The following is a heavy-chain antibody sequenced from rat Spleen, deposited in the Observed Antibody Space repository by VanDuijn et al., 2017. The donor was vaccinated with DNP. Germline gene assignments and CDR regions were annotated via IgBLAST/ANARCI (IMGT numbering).Heavy chain of an antibody. CDR2: ISPSGSRT. Sequence: EVQLVESGGGLVQPGRSLKLSCAASGFTFSNYYMAWVRQAPKKGLEWVAAISPSGSRTYYLDSVKGRFTISRDDAKSSPYLQMNSLKPEDTATYYCARDYYGSYGAMDPWGQGTSVTVSS. J-gene: IGHJ4*01. CDR1: GFTFSNYY. D-gene: IGHD1-3*01. CDR3: ARDYYGSYGAMDP. V-gene: IGHV5-25*01.